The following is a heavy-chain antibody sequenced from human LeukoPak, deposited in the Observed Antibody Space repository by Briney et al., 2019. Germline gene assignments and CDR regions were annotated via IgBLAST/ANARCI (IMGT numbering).Heavy chain of an antibody. CDR2: IYYSGST. D-gene: IGHD3-3*01. CDR3: ARQRTSGSASNLRVAQIDS. Sequence: SETLSLTCTVSGGSISSSSHYWAWIRQSPGTGLEWIGSIYYSGSTYYNPSLKSRAPISVDTSKNQISLKVSSVTAADSALYFCARQRTSGSASNLRVAQIDSWGQGTLVTVSS. CDR1: GGSISSSSHY. V-gene: IGHV4-39*01. J-gene: IGHJ4*02.